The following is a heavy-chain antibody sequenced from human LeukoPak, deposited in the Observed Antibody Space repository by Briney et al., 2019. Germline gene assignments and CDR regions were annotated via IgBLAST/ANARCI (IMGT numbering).Heavy chain of an antibody. CDR2: ISGSGGST. CDR3: ARDCSASSSDYYPLGY. CDR1: GFTFSSYA. D-gene: IGHD3-22*01. Sequence: HPGGSLRLSCAASGFTFSSYAMSWVRQAPGRGLEWVSAISGSGGSTHYTDSVRGRFTISRDNSKNTVYLQMNSLRAEDTAVYYCARDCSASSSDYYPLGYWGQGTLVTVSS. V-gene: IGHV3-23*01. J-gene: IGHJ4*02.